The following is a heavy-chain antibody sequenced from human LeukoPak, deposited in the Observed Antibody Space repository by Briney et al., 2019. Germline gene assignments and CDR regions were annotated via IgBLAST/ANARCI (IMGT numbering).Heavy chain of an antibody. CDR1: GGSISSYY. V-gene: IGHV4-59*01. J-gene: IGHJ4*02. CDR2: IYYSGST. Sequence: PSETLSLTCTVSGGSISSYYWSWIRQPPGKGLEWIGYIYYSGSTNYNPSLKSRVTISVDTSKNQFSLKLSSVTAADTAVYYCARSSYSSSRYSHFDYWGQGTLVTVSS. CDR3: ARSSYSSSRYSHFDY. D-gene: IGHD6-13*01.